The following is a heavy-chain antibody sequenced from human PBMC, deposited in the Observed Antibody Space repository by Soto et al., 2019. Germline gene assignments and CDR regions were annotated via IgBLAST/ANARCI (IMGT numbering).Heavy chain of an antibody. CDR2: IYYSGST. D-gene: IGHD3-3*01. V-gene: IGHV4-39*01. CDR3: ARGWSRRFLNWVDP. J-gene: IGHJ5*02. CDR1: GGSISSSSYY. Sequence: QLQLQESGPGLVKPSETLSLTCTVSGGSISSSSYYWGWIRQPPGKGLEWIGSIYYSGSTYYNPSLKSRVTISVDTSKNQFSLKLSSVAAADTAVYYCARGWSRRFLNWVDPWGQGTLVTVSS.